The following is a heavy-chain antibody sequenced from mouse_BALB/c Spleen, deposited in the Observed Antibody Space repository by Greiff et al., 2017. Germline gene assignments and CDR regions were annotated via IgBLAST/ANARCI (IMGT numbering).Heavy chain of an antibody. D-gene: IGHD2-4*01. J-gene: IGHJ3*01. V-gene: IGHV3-2*02. Sequence: EVKLMESGPGLVKPSQSLSLTCTVTGYSITSDYAWNWIRQFPGNKLEWMGYISYSGSTSYNPSLKSRISITRDTSKNQFFLQLNSVTTEDTATYYCARYTMISFAYWGQGTLVTVSA. CDR2: ISYSGST. CDR3: ARYTMISFAY. CDR1: GYSITSDYA.